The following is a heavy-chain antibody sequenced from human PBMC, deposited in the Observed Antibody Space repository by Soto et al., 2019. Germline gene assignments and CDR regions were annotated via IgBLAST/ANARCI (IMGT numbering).Heavy chain of an antibody. V-gene: IGHV4-38-2*02. CDR1: GYFISSGYY. J-gene: IGHJ4*02. D-gene: IGHD3-22*01. CDR2: IYHSGHT. Sequence: SETLSLTCVVSGYFISSGYYWGWIRQPPGKGLEWIGTIYHSGHTYYNPSLESRVTISVDTSKNQFSLNLSSVTTADMAVYYCARDRSQDYDSSGLFDYWGQGTLVTVSS. CDR3: ARDRSQDYDSSGLFDY.